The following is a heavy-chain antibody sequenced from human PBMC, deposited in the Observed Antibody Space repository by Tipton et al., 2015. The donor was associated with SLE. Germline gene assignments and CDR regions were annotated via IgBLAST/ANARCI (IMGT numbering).Heavy chain of an antibody. V-gene: IGHV3-30*02. CDR3: AKDRDFYDSSGSAAFDV. J-gene: IGHJ3*01. D-gene: IGHD3-22*01. CDR1: GFTFSSYG. CDR2: IRYDGSNK. Sequence: SLRLSCAASGFTFSSYGMHWVRQAPGKGLEWVAFIRYDGSNKYYADSVKGRFTISRDNSKNTLYLQMNSLRAEDTAVYYCAKDRDFYDSSGSAAFDVWGQGTMVTVSS.